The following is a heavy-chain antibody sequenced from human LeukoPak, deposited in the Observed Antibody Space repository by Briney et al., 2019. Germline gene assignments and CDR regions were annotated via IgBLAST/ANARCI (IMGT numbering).Heavy chain of an antibody. D-gene: IGHD3-16*01. CDR2: IYYSGST. V-gene: IGHV4-59*01. J-gene: IGHJ6*03. CDR3: ARDALRYYYYYMDV. CDR1: GGSISRYY. Sequence: SETLSLTCTVSGGSISRYYWSWIRQPPGKGLEWIGYIYYSGSTNYNPSLKSRVTISVDTSKNQFSLKLSSVTAADTAVYYCARDALRYYYYYMDVWGKGTTVTVSS.